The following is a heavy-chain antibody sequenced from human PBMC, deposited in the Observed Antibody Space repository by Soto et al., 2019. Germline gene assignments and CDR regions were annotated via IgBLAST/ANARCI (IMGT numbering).Heavy chain of an antibody. V-gene: IGHV2-5*02. CDR1: GFSLSTSGVG. J-gene: IGHJ4*02. CDR2: IYWDDDK. CDR3: SHFEYSSSNY. Sequence: SGPYAGEPTQTLTLTCTFSGFSLSTSGVGVGWIRQPPGKALEWLALIYWDDDKRYSPYLKSRVTITKDTSKNQVVLTMTNMDPVDTATYYCSHFEYSSSNYWGQGTLVTVSS. D-gene: IGHD6-6*01.